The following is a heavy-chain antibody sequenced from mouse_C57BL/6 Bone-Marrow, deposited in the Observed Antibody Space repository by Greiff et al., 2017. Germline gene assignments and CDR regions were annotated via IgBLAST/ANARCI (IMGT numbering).Heavy chain of an antibody. J-gene: IGHJ2*01. CDR1: GFTFSDYG. V-gene: IGHV5-17*01. D-gene: IGHD1-1*01. CDR2: ISSGSSTI. CDR3: ARCYYYGDYFDY. Sequence: EVKLVASGGGLVKPGGSLKLSCAASGFTFSDYGMHWVRQAPEKGLEWVAYISSGSSTIYYADTVKGRFTISRDNAKNTLFLQMTSLRSEDTAMYYCARCYYYGDYFDYWGQGTTLTVSS.